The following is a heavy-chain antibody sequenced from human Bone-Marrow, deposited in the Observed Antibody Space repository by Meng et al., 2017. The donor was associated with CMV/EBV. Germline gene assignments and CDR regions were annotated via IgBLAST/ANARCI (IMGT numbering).Heavy chain of an antibody. Sequence: SLKISCAASGFTFDDYAMHWVRQAPGKGLEWVSGISWNSGSIGYADSVKGRFTISRDNAKNSLYLQMNSLRAEDTALYYCAKDSGYYYDSSVYMNRGKGTLVTVSS. CDR1: GFTFDDYA. CDR2: ISWNSGSI. D-gene: IGHD3-22*01. J-gene: IGHJ4*02. CDR3: AKDSGYYYDSSVYMN. V-gene: IGHV3-9*01.